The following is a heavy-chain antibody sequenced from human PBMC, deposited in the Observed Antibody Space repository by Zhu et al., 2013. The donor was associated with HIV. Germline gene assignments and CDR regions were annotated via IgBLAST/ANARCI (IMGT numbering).Heavy chain of an antibody. V-gene: IGHV1-2*02. CDR3: ARDRGYSGYDSFDY. J-gene: IGHJ4*02. CDR2: INPNSGDS. CDR1: GYTFTGYY. D-gene: IGHD5-12*01. Sequence: QVQLVQSGAEVKKPGASVKVSCKASGYTFTGYYMHWVRQAPGQGLEWMGWINPNSGDSNSAQKFQGRVTMTRDTSISTAYMELSRLRSDDTAVYYCARDRGYSGYDSFDYWGQGTLVTVSS.